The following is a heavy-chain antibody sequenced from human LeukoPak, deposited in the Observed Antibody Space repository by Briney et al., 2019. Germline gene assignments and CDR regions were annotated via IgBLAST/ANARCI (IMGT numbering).Heavy chain of an antibody. Sequence: SETLSLTCTVSGDPISTSSYYWGWIRQPPGKGLEWLGSIYYSGSTYYNPSLKSRVTISVDTSKNQFSLNLYSVTAADTAVFYCARSYYYDYRQIDYWGQGTLVTVSS. CDR2: IYYSGST. J-gene: IGHJ4*02. V-gene: IGHV4-39*01. CDR3: ARSYYYDYRQIDY. CDR1: GDPISTSSYY. D-gene: IGHD3-22*01.